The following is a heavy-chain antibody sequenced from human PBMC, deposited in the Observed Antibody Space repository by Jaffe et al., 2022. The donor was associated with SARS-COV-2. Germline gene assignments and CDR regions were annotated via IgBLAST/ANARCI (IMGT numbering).Heavy chain of an antibody. CDR1: GFTFSNYW. CDR3: ARSPDGVDY. J-gene: IGHJ4*02. Sequence: EVHLVESGGGLVQPGGSLRLSCVASGFTFSNYWMTWVRQAPGKGLEWVANIKEDGSEKFYLDSVKGRFTISRDNAKSSLYLQMDSLRVEDTAVYYCARSPDGVDYWGQGTLVTVSS. V-gene: IGHV3-7*01. CDR2: IKEDGSEK.